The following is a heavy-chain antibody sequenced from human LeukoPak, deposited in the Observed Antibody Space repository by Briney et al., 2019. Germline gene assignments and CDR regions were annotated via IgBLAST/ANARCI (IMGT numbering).Heavy chain of an antibody. CDR2: MNPNSGNT. CDR3: VRDYYGSGSNSN. CDR1: GYTFTGYD. Sequence: ASVKVSGKASGYTFTGYDINWVRQATGQGLEWMGWMNPNSGNTGYAQKLQGRVTMTRDTSISTAYMELSGLSSEDTAVYYCVRDYYGSGSNSNWGQGTLVTVSS. D-gene: IGHD3-10*01. V-gene: IGHV1-8*01. J-gene: IGHJ4*02.